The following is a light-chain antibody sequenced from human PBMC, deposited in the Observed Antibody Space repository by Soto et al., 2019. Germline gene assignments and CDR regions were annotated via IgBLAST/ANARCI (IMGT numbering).Light chain of an antibody. CDR2: DAS. Sequence: DIQMTQSPSSLSASVGDRVAITCRASQRISSYLNWYHQKPGKAPKLLIYDASSLESGVPLRFSGSGSGTDFTLTISSLQPEDVATYYCHKYNSDPLFGGGTKVDI. V-gene: IGKV1-39*01. CDR3: HKYNSDPL. CDR1: QRISSY. J-gene: IGKJ4*01.